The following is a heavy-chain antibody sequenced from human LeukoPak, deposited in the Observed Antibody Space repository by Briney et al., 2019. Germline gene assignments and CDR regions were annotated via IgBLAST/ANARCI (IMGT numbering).Heavy chain of an antibody. CDR2: INPNSGGT. Sequence: ASVKVSCKASGYTFTGYYMHWVRQAPGQGLEWMGWINPNSGGTNYAQKFQGRVTMTRGTSISTAYMELSRLRSEDTAVYYCARGGGDYDILTGYPPFDYWGQGTLVTVSS. CDR3: ARGGGDYDILTGYPPFDY. D-gene: IGHD3-9*01. CDR1: GYTFTGYY. V-gene: IGHV1-2*02. J-gene: IGHJ4*02.